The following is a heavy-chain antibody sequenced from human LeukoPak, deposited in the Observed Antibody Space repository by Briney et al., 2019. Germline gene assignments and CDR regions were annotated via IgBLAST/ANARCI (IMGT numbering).Heavy chain of an antibody. D-gene: IGHD1-26*01. CDR1: GGSISSYY. V-gene: IGHV4-4*07. J-gene: IGHJ4*02. CDR3: ARVAPWELLKGGFDY. CDR2: IYTSGST. Sequence: SETLSLTCTVSGGSISSYYWSWIRQPAGKGLEWIGRIYTSGSTNYNPSLKSRVTMSVDTSKNQFSLKLSSVTAADTAVYYCARVAPWELLKGGFDYWDQGTLVTVSS.